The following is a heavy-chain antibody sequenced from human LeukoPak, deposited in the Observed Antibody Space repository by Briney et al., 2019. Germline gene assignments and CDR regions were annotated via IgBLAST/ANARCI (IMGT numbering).Heavy chain of an antibody. V-gene: IGHV1-2*02. CDR2: INPNSGGT. D-gene: IGHD3-22*01. CDR1: GYTFTGYY. CDR3: ARVRGGKGGRIVVITLWGPFDY. J-gene: IGHJ4*02. Sequence: ASVKVSCKASGYTFTGYYMHWVRQAPGQGLEWMGWINPNSGGTNYAQKFQGRVTMTRGTSISTAYMELSRLRSDDTAVYYCARVRGGKGGRIVVITLWGPFDYWGQGTLVTVSS.